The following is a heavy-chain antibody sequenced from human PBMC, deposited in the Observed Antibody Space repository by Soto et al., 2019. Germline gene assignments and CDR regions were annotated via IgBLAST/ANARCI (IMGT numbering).Heavy chain of an antibody. Sequence: PGGSLRLSCAASGFTVSSNYMSWVRQAPGKGLEWVSVIYSGASDDRTYYADSVRGRFTISRDDSKNTVYLQMNNVRAEDTAVYYCVRQSRFEAVNYYYYYYMDVWGKGTTVTVSS. CDR2: IYSGASDDRT. CDR1: GFTVSSNY. V-gene: IGHV3-66*04. D-gene: IGHD3-3*01. J-gene: IGHJ6*03. CDR3: VRQSRFEAVNYYYYYYMDV.